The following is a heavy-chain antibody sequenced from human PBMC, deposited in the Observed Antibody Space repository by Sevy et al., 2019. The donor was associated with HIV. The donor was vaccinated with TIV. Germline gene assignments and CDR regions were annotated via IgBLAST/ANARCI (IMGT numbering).Heavy chain of an antibody. D-gene: IGHD1-26*01. J-gene: IGHJ4*02. CDR1: GGTFSGHY. CDR2: INHSGIT. Sequence: SETLSLTCAVYGGTFSGHYWSWIRQPPGKGLEWIGQINHSGITNYNPSLKSRVTISADTSKNQFSLKLSSVTGADTAVYYCVRGKLGATIEDKSFDYWGQGTLVTVSS. CDR3: VRGKLGATIEDKSFDY. V-gene: IGHV4-34*01.